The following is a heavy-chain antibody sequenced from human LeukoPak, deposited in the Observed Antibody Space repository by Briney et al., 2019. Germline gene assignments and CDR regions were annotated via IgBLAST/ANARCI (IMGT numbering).Heavy chain of an antibody. CDR1: GFRFGDYS. V-gene: IGHV3-48*02. CDR2: VSSGSRTV. CDR3: ARDSAWAFDI. J-gene: IGHJ3*02. Sequence: GGSLRLSCAASGFRFGDYSMNWVRQAPGKGLEWVSYVSSGSRTVLYADSVKGRFTISRDNVKNSVCLQMNSLRDEDTAVYYCARDSAWAFDIWGQGTMVAVSS.